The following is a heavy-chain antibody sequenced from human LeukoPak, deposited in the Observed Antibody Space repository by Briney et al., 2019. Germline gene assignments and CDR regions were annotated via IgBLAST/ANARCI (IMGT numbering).Heavy chain of an antibody. D-gene: IGHD4-17*01. CDR2: INADNGNT. Sequence: GASVTVSFKASGYTFTSYAMHWVRQAPGQRHEWMGWINADNGNTKNSKKFLGRVTITRDTSASTAYMELSSLTSEDTAVYYCARDKGYGDYKYYYGMDVWGKGTTVTVSS. J-gene: IGHJ6*04. CDR1: GYTFTSYA. V-gene: IGHV1-3*01. CDR3: ARDKGYGDYKYYYGMDV.